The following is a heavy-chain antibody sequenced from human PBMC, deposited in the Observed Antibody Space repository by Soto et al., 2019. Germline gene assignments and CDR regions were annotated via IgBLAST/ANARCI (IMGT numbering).Heavy chain of an antibody. V-gene: IGHV4-34*01. Sequence: SETLSLTCAVYGGSFNSYFWNWVRQPPGKGLEWIGEVTPSGGSNYNPSLKSRVTISVDKSKNQFSLKLSSVTAADTAVYYCARLRAVRRSGGPGGWFDPWGQGTLVTVSS. CDR3: ARLRAVRRSGGPGGWFDP. J-gene: IGHJ5*02. CDR2: VTPSGGS. D-gene: IGHD3-16*01. CDR1: GGSFNSYF.